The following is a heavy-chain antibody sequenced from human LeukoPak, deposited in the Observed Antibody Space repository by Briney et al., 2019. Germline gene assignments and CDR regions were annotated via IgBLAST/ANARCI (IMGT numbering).Heavy chain of an antibody. CDR1: GGTFSSYA. CDR3: ARDAPYYDSSGYYYYDY. Sequence: ASVKVSCKASGGTFSSYAISWVRQAPGQGLEWMGRIIPILGIANYAQKFQGRVTITRDTSASTAYMELSSLRSEDTAVYYCARDAPYYDSSGYYYYDYWGQGTLVTVSS. V-gene: IGHV1-69*04. J-gene: IGHJ4*02. CDR2: IIPILGIA. D-gene: IGHD3-22*01.